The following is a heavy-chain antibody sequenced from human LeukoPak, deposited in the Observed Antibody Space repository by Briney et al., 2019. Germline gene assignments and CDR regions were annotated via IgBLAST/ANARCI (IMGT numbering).Heavy chain of an antibody. CDR3: ARVDSSSWSEDY. J-gene: IGHJ4*02. Sequence: SETLSLTCTVSGGSISSYYWSWIRQPPGKGLEWIGYIYYSGSTNYNPSLKSRVTISVDTSKNQFSLELSSVTAADTAVYYCARVDSSSWSEDYWGQGTLVTVSS. CDR2: IYYSGST. D-gene: IGHD6-13*01. CDR1: GGSISSYY. V-gene: IGHV4-59*01.